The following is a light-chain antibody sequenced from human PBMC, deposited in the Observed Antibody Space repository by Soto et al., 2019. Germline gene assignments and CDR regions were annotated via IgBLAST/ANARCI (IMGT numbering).Light chain of an antibody. Sequence: DVQMTQAPSTLSASVGDRLVIPCLASQSISSWLTWYQQRPGKAPKRLIYKVSSLDTGVPARFSGSGSGTEFTLKISSLEPEDVAAYYCQQCTSYPLTFGGGTKVDIK. CDR2: KVS. V-gene: IGKV1-5*03. CDR1: QSISSW. CDR3: QQCTSYPLT. J-gene: IGKJ4*02.